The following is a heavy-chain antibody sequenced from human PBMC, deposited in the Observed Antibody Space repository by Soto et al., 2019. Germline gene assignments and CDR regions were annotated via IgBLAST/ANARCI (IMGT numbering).Heavy chain of an antibody. CDR3: ARKGYCSHTACYTVDY. CDR1: GYSFTNYW. V-gene: IGHV5-51*01. CDR2: IYPGDSNT. Sequence: GESLKISCTGSGYSFTNYWIGWVRQMPGKGLEWMGIIYPGDSNTRYSPSFQGQVTISADKSISTAYLQWSSLKASDTAMYFCARKGYCSHTACYTVDYWGQGTLVTVSS. J-gene: IGHJ4*02. D-gene: IGHD2-2*02.